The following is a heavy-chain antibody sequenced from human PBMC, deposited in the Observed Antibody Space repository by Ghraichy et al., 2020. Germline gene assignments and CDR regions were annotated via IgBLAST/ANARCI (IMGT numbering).Heavy chain of an antibody. D-gene: IGHD2-2*01. J-gene: IGHJ5*02. V-gene: IGHV4-39*07. CDR3: ARDQADIVVVPAAIENWFDP. CDR2: VYSSGAT. Sequence: SETLALTCTVSGGSISSRSYYWGWIRQPPGKGLEWIGTVYSSGATYYNPSLESRVTMSADTSKNQFSLKLSSVTAADTAVYYCARDQADIVVVPAAIENWFDPWGQGTLVTVSS. CDR1: GGSISSRSYY.